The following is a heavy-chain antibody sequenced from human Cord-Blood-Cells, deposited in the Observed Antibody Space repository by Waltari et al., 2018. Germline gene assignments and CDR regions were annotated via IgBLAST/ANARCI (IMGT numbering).Heavy chain of an antibody. D-gene: IGHD2-15*01. Sequence: EVQLVESGGGLVQPGGSLRLSCAASGFTFSSYWMSWVSQAPGKELEWVANIKQDGSEKDYVDSGKGRLTISRDNAKNSLYLQMNSLRAEDTAVYYCARVHSGGYWYFDLWGRGTLVTVSS. CDR3: ARVHSGGYWYFDL. CDR2: IKQDGSEK. V-gene: IGHV3-7*01. J-gene: IGHJ2*01. CDR1: GFTFSSYW.